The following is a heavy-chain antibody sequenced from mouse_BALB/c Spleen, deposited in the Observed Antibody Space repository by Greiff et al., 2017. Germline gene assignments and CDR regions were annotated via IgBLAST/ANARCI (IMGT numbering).Heavy chain of an antibody. J-gene: IGHJ3*01. Sequence: VKLVESGPGLVQPSQSLSITCTVSGFSLTSYGVHWVRQSPGKGLEWLGVIWSGGSTDYNAAFISRLSISKDNSKSQVFFKMNSLQANDTAIYYCASAYYRYEWFAYWGQGTLVTVSA. CDR1: GFSLTSYG. CDR3: ASAYYRYEWFAY. V-gene: IGHV2-2*02. CDR2: IWSGGST. D-gene: IGHD2-14*01.